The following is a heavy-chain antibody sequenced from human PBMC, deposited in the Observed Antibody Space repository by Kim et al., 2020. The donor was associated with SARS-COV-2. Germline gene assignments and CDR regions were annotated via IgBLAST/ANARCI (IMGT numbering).Heavy chain of an antibody. J-gene: IGHJ3*02. CDR2: GTA. Sequence: GTANYAQKFQGRVTITADESTSTAYMELSSLRSEDTAVYYCARRSDAFDIWGQGTMVTVSS. CDR3: ARRSDAFDI. V-gene: IGHV1-69*01.